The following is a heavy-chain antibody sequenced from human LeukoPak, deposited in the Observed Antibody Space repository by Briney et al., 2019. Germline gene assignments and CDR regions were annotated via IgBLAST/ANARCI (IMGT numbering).Heavy chain of an antibody. V-gene: IGHV1-69*05. CDR3: ARGMDYFDY. CDR2: IIPIFGTA. D-gene: IGHD5-24*01. Sequence: GASVKVSCKASGGTFSSYAISWVRQAPGQGLEWMGGIIPIFGTANYAQKLQGRVTMTTDTSTSTAYMELRSLRSDDTAVYYCARGMDYFDYWGQGTLVTVSS. CDR1: GGTFSSYA. J-gene: IGHJ4*02.